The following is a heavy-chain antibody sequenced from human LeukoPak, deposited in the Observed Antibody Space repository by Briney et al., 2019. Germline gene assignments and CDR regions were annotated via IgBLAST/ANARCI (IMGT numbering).Heavy chain of an antibody. CDR2: INPNSGRT. Sequence: ASVKVSCKASGYTFTGYYMHWVRQAPGQGLEWMGWINPNSGRTNYAQQFQGRVTMTRDTSISTAYMELSRLRSDDTAVYYCARDPYYYYYMDVWGKGTTVT. CDR3: ARDPYYYYYMDV. CDR1: GYTFTGYY. J-gene: IGHJ6*03. V-gene: IGHV1-2*02.